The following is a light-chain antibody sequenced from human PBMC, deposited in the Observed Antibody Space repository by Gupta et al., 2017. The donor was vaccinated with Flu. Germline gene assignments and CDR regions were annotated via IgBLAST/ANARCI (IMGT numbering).Light chain of an antibody. CDR3: VLYMGSGIWV. J-gene: IGLJ3*02. Sequence: SPGRTVTLTCGLSSDSVSRTHYPSWYQQTPGQAPRTLIYSTNSRSSGVPDRFSGSILGNKAALTIPGAQADDESDYYCVLYMGSGIWVFGGGTKLTVL. V-gene: IGLV8-61*01. CDR1: SDSVSRTHY. CDR2: STN.